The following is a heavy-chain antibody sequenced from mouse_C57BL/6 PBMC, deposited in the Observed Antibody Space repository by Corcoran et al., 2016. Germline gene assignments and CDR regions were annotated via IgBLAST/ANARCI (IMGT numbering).Heavy chain of an antibody. Sequence: QVQLQQSGAELARPGASVKQSCKASGYTFTSYGISRVKQRTGQGLEWIGEIYPRSGSTYYNEKFKGKDTLAADKSSSTAYMELRSLTSEDSAVYFCAIDGSSYTWFAYWGQGTLVTVSA. D-gene: IGHD1-1*01. J-gene: IGHJ3*01. V-gene: IGHV1-81*01. CDR1: GYTFTSYG. CDR3: AIDGSSYTWFAY. CDR2: IYPRSGST.